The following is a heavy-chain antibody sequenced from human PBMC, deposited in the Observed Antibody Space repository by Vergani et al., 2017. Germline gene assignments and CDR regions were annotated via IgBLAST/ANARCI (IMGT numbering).Heavy chain of an antibody. CDR2: IYHSGST. CDR1: GGSISSGGYS. CDR3: ARARGLDQLPSDALDI. Sequence: QLQLQESGSGLVKPSQTLSLTCAVSGGSISSGGYSWSWIRQPPGKGLEWIGYIYHSGSTYYNPSLKSRVTISVDRSKNQFSLKLSSVTAADTAVYYCARARGLDQLPSDALDIWGQGTMVTVSS. J-gene: IGHJ3*02. V-gene: IGHV4-30-2*01. D-gene: IGHD2-2*01.